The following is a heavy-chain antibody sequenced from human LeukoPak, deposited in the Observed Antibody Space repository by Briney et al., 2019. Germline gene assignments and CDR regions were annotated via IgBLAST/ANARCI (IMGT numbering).Heavy chain of an antibody. CDR1: GYTFTSYD. D-gene: IGHD5-12*01. CDR2: MNPNSGNT. Sequence: GASVKVSCKASGYTFTSYDINWVRQATGQGLEWMGWMNPNSGNTGYAQKFQGRVTITRNTSISTAYMELSSLRSEDTAVYYCARAHSGYPYYYGMDVWGQGTTVTVSS. CDR3: ARAHSGYPYYYGMDV. V-gene: IGHV1-8*03. J-gene: IGHJ6*02.